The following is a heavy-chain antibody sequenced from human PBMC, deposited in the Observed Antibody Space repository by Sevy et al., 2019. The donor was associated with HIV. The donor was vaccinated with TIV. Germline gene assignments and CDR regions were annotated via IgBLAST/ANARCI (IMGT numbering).Heavy chain of an antibody. V-gene: IGHV3-7*03. D-gene: IGHD2-2*01. J-gene: IGHJ6*02. CDR1: EFTFSSYA. CDR3: ARDCSSTNCLWGLDV. Sequence: GGSLRLSCSASEFTFSSYAMSWVRQAPGKGLEWVANIKKDGSEKYYVDSVKGRFTISRDNAKNSLYLQMNSLRVEDTAMYYCARDCSSTNCLWGLDVWGQGTTVTVSS. CDR2: IKKDGSEK.